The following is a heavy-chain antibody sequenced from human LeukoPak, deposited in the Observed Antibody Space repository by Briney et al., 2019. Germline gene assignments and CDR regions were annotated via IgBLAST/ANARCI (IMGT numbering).Heavy chain of an antibody. V-gene: IGHV3-48*03. J-gene: IGHJ5*02. CDR1: GFTFSSHE. CDR3: AREAVAAAGARSNWFDP. Sequence: PGGSLRLSWAAPGFTFSSHEMNWFRQAPGKGLEWIAYISSTGRTIYYADSVKGRFTISRDNAKGSVYLQMNRLGDEDTAVYYCAREAVAAAGARSNWFDPWGRGTLVTVSS. D-gene: IGHD6-13*01. CDR2: ISSTGRTI.